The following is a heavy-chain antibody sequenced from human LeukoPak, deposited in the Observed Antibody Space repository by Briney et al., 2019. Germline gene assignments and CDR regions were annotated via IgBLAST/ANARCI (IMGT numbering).Heavy chain of an antibody. J-gene: IGHJ4*02. V-gene: IGHV1-69*06. CDR2: IIPIFGTA. CDR3: AKEEQQLVPGAYYFDY. Sequence: ASVKVSCKASGGTFSSYAISWVRQAPGQGLEWMGGIIPIFGTANYAQKFQGRVTITADKSTSTAYMELSSLRAEDTAVYYCAKEEQQLVPGAYYFDYWGQGTLVTVSS. D-gene: IGHD6-13*01. CDR1: GGTFSSYA.